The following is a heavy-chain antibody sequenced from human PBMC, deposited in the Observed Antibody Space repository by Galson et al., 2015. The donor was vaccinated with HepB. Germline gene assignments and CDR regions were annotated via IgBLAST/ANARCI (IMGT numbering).Heavy chain of an antibody. J-gene: IGHJ4*02. CDR3: ARVRGFGLAIKGYFDY. V-gene: IGHV3-7*04. CDR2: IKNDGSEE. Sequence: SLRLSCAASGFTFSYFWMGWVRQAPGKGLEWVAEIKNDGSEEYYVDSVKGRVAISRDNAKNSLYLQVNSLRVEDTAVYFCARVRGFGLAIKGYFDYWGQGALVTVSS. CDR1: GFTFSYFW. D-gene: IGHD3-16*01.